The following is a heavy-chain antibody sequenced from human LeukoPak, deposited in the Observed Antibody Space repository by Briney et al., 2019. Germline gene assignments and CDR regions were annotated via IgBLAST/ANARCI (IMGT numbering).Heavy chain of an antibody. Sequence: SVKVSCKASGGTFSSYAISWVRQAPGQGLEWMGGIIPIFGTANYAQKIQGRVTITADESTSTAYMELSSLRSEDTAVYYCASSSTSYVSGRPMYYFDYWGQGTLVTVSS. D-gene: IGHD3-10*01. J-gene: IGHJ4*02. CDR3: ASSSTSYVSGRPMYYFDY. V-gene: IGHV1-69*13. CDR2: IIPIFGTA. CDR1: GGTFSSYA.